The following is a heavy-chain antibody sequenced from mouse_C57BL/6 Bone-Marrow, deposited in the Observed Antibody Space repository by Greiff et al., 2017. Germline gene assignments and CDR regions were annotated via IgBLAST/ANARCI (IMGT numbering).Heavy chain of an antibody. J-gene: IGHJ2*01. Sequence: VQLQQSGAELVRPGTSVKVSCKASGYAFTNYLIEWVKQRPGQGLEWIGVINPGSGGTKYNGKFKGKATLTADKSSSTAYMQLSSLTSEDSAVYFCARSALTVFYYWGQGTTLIVSS. CDR3: ARSALTVFYY. V-gene: IGHV1-54*01. D-gene: IGHD4-1*01. CDR2: INPGSGGT. CDR1: GYAFTNYL.